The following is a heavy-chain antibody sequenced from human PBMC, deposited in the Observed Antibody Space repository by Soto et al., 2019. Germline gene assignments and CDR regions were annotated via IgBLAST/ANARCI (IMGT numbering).Heavy chain of an antibody. CDR3: ARGDYDDSSGPFSDAFDV. CDR1: GFTVSSYR. V-gene: IGHV3-66*01. J-gene: IGHJ3*01. Sequence: PGGSLRLSCAASGFTVSSYRMSWVRQAPGKGLEWVSVIYSAGSADFADSVKGRFTISRDNAKNSLYLQMNSLRVEDTAVYYCARGDYDDSSGPFSDAFDVWGQGTMVTVSS. D-gene: IGHD3-22*01. CDR2: IYSAGSA.